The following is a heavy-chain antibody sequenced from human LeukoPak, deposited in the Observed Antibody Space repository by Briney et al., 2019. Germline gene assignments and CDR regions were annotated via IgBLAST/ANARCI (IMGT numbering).Heavy chain of an antibody. D-gene: IGHD3-16*02. CDR1: GGXLSSGTYY. J-gene: IGHJ6*02. CDR3: ARGAVVNGLDV. Sequence: SETLSVTCTVSGGXLSSGTYYWSWIRQPPGTRLEWLGYIYYSGTTNYNPAFKSRVTMSVDTSKNQFSLKLTSVTAADTAVYYCARGAVVNGLDVWGQGTTVTVSS. CDR2: IYYSGTT. V-gene: IGHV4-61*01.